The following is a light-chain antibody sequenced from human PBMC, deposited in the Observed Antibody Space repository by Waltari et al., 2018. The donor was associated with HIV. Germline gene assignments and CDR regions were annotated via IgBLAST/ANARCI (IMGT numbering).Light chain of an antibody. J-gene: IGKJ2*01. Sequence: ENVLTQSPGTLSLSPGARATLSCRASRSVSSNYLTWYQQRPGQAPRLLIYAASTRATAIPDRFSGSGSGTDFTLTINRLEPEDFAVYYCQQYGTSPYTFGQGTKVEI. CDR3: QQYGTSPYT. V-gene: IGKV3-20*01. CDR1: RSVSSNY. CDR2: AAS.